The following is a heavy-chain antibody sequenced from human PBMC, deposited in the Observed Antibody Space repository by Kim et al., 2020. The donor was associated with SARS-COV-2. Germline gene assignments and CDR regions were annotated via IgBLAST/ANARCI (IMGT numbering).Heavy chain of an antibody. CDR3: ARGRTGTIYYYGMDV. CDR2: IIPIFGTA. D-gene: IGHD1-7*01. V-gene: IGHV1-69*13. Sequence: SVKVSCKASGGTFSSYAISWVRQAPGQGLEWMGGIIPIFGTANYAQKFQGRVTITADESTSTAYMELSSLRSEDTAVYYCARGRTGTIYYYGMDVWGQGTTVTVSS. CDR1: GGTFSSYA. J-gene: IGHJ6*02.